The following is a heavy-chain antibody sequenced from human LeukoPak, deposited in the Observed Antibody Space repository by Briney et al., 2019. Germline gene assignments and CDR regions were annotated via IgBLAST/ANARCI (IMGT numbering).Heavy chain of an antibody. D-gene: IGHD2-2*01. J-gene: IGHJ4*02. CDR1: GGSISSFY. CDR2: IYTSGST. CDR3: ARVPKYQLLPFYFDY. V-gene: IGHV4-4*09. Sequence: SETLSLTCTVSGGSISSFYWSWIRQPPGKGLEWIGYIYTSGSTNYNPSLKSRVTISVDTSKNQFSLKLSSVTAADTAVYYCARVPKYQLLPFYFDYWGQGTLVTVSS.